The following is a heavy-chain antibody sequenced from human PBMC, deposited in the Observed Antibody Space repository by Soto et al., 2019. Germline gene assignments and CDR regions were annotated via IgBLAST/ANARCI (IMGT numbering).Heavy chain of an antibody. D-gene: IGHD3-10*01. Sequence: PSETLSLTCAVHGGSFSGYYWSWIRQPPGKALEWIGEIKHSGSTNYNPSLKSRVTISVDTSKNQFSLKLSSVTAADTAVYYCASPYYYGSGSSPWGQGTLVTVSS. CDR2: IKHSGST. J-gene: IGHJ5*02. V-gene: IGHV4-34*01. CDR1: GGSFSGYY. CDR3: ASPYYYGSGSSP.